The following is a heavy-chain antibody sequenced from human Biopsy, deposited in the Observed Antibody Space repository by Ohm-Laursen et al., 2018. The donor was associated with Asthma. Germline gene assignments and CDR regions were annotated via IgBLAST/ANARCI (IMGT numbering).Heavy chain of an antibody. Sequence: EPLRISCKASGYIFTSYWIGWVRQMPGKGLEWMGIIFPGDSDTIYSPSFQGQIPISADKSISTAYLQWSSLKASDTAIYYCARLAYGSGSFFDFWGQGTLVTVAS. CDR3: ARLAYGSGSFFDF. CDR1: GYIFTSYW. CDR2: IFPGDSDT. D-gene: IGHD3-10*01. J-gene: IGHJ4*02. V-gene: IGHV5-51*01.